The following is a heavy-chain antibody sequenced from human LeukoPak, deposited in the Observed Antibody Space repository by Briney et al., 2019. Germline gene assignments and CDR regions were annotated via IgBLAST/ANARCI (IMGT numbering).Heavy chain of an antibody. Sequence: PSETLSLTCTVSGGSISSYYWSWIRQPPGKGLEWIGYIYYSGSTNYNPSLKSRVTISVDTSENQFSLKLSSVTAADTAVYYCARADDSSGYYPSHGFDYWGQGTLVTASS. CDR2: IYYSGST. V-gene: IGHV4-59*01. CDR1: GGSISSYY. D-gene: IGHD3-22*01. J-gene: IGHJ4*02. CDR3: ARADDSSGYYPSHGFDY.